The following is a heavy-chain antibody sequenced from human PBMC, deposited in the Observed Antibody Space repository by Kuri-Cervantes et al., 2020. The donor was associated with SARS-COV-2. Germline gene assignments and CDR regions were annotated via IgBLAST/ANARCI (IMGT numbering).Heavy chain of an antibody. J-gene: IGHJ5*02. D-gene: IGHD1-26*01. V-gene: IGHV4-34*01. CDR1: GGSFSGYY. CDR2: INHSGST. Sequence: SQTLSLTCAVYGGSFSGYYWSWIRQPPGKGLEWIGEINHSGSTNYNPSLKSRVTISVDTSKNQFSLKLSSVTAADTAVYYCARPGGSYQGLWFDPWGQGTLVTVSS. CDR3: ARPGGSYQGLWFDP.